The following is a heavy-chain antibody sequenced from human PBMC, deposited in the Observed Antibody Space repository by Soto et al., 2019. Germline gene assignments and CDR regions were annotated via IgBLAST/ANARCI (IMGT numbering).Heavy chain of an antibody. V-gene: IGHV1-69*13. J-gene: IGHJ6*02. CDR2: IIPIFGTA. D-gene: IGHD3-22*01. Sequence: AASVKVSCKASGGTFSSYAISWVRQAPGQGLEWMGGIIPIFGTANYAQKFQGRVTITADESTSTAYMELSSLRSEDTAVYYCASSSGYLYYYYGMDVWGQGTTVTVSS. CDR1: GGTFSSYA. CDR3: ASSSGYLYYYYGMDV.